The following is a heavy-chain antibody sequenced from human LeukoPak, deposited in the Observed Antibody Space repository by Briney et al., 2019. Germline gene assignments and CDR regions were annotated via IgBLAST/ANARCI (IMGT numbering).Heavy chain of an antibody. J-gene: IGHJ4*02. Sequence: GGSLRLSCAASGFTFSSYEMNWVRQAPGKGLEWVSYISSSGSTIYYADSVKDRFTISRDNAKNSLYLQMNSPRAEDTAVYYCARDVDYFDYWGQGTLVTVSS. CDR3: ARDVDYFDY. CDR2: ISSSGSTI. CDR1: GFTFSSYE. V-gene: IGHV3-48*03.